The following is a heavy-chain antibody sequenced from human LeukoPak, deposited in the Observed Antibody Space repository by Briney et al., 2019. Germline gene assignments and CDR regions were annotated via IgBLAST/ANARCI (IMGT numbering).Heavy chain of an antibody. D-gene: IGHD5-24*01. CDR3: ASQVGNGYNIQ. CDR2: IIPIFGTA. V-gene: IGHV1-69*05. CDR1: GGAFSSYA. J-gene: IGHJ4*02. Sequence: GSSVKVSCKASGGAFSSYAISWVRRAPGQGPEWMGRIIPIFGTANYAQKFQGRVTITTDESTSTAYMELSSLRSEDTSVYYCASQVGNGYNIQWGQGTLVTVFS.